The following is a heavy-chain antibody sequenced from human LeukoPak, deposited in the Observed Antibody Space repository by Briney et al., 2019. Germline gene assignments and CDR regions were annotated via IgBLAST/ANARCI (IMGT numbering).Heavy chain of an antibody. D-gene: IGHD2-21*02. Sequence: GASVKVSCKASGGTFSSYAISWVRQAPGQGLEWMGEIIPIFGTANYAQKFQGRVTITADKSTSTAYMELSSLRSEDTAVYYCARVGPAYCGGDCYSGAFDIWGQGTMVTVSS. J-gene: IGHJ3*02. V-gene: IGHV1-69*06. CDR1: GGTFSSYA. CDR3: ARVGPAYCGGDCYSGAFDI. CDR2: IIPIFGTA.